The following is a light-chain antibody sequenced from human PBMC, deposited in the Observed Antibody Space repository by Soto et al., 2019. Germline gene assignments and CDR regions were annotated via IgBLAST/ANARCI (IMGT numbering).Light chain of an antibody. CDR2: SAS. V-gene: IGKV1-39*01. CDR1: QSVSNF. J-gene: IGKJ1*01. Sequence: DIQMTQSPSFLSASAGDRVTIVCRARQSVSNFLHWYQQKPGRAPKLLIYSASKLESGVPSRFGGSGSGTNFTLTVSRLQPEDFGTYYCQQSYRKPRTFGLGTRVEIK. CDR3: QQSYRKPRT.